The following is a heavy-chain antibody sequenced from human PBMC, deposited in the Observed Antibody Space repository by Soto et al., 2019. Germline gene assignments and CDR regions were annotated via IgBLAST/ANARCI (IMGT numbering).Heavy chain of an antibody. D-gene: IGHD2-15*01. CDR1: GGTFSSYS. CDR2: VIPMLDIA. CDR3: ARGIVVVIAAGYYYHAMDA. V-gene: IGHV1-69*02. J-gene: IGHJ6*02. Sequence: QVQLVQSGAEVKKPGSSVKVSCKASGGTFSSYSMNWVRQAPGQGLEWMGRVIPMLDIANYAQNFQGRVKITADKSTSTAYMERSRLTSEDTAVYYCARGIVVVIAAGYYYHAMDAWGQGTTVTVSS.